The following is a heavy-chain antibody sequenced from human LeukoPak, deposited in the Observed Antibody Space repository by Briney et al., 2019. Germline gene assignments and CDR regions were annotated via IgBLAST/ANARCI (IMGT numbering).Heavy chain of an antibody. V-gene: IGHV1-69*13. J-gene: IGHJ6*02. CDR3: ARARGYSYGSYYYYYYGMDV. CDR1: GGTFSSYA. D-gene: IGHD5-18*01. Sequence: ASVKVSCKASGGTFSSYAISWVRQAPGQGLEWMGGIIPIFGTANYAQKFQGRVTITADESTSTAYMELNSLRAEDTAVYYCARARGYSYGSYYYYYYGMDVWGQGTTVTVSS. CDR2: IIPIFGTA.